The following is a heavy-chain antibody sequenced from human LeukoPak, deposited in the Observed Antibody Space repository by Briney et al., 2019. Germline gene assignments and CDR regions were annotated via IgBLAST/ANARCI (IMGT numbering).Heavy chain of an antibody. J-gene: IGHJ6*03. V-gene: IGHV3-21*01. CDR2: ISSSSSYI. CDR3: ARVVVVVAATPTYYYMDV. D-gene: IGHD2-15*01. CDR1: GFTFSSYA. Sequence: PGGSLRLSCAASGFTFSSYAMSWVRQAPGKGLEWVSSISSSSSYIYYADSVKGRFTISRDNAKNSLYLQMNSLRAEDTAVYYCARVVVVVAATPTYYYMDVWGKGTTVTVSS.